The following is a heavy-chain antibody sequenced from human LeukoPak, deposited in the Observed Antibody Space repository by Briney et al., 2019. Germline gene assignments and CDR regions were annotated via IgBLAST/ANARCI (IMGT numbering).Heavy chain of an antibody. V-gene: IGHV1-24*01. Sequence: ASVKVSCKVSGYTLTELSMHWVRQAPGKGPEWMGGFDPEDGETIYAQKSQGRVTMTEDTSTDTAYMELSSLRSEDTAVYYCATDLGYCSSTSCPPDYWGQGTLVTVSS. CDR1: GYTLTELS. CDR2: FDPEDGET. D-gene: IGHD2-2*01. CDR3: ATDLGYCSSTSCPPDY. J-gene: IGHJ4*02.